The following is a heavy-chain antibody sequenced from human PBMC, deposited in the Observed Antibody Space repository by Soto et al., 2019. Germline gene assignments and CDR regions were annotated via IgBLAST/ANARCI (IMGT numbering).Heavy chain of an antibody. CDR3: AGQHYDFWSGYYTRGRFDP. V-gene: IGHV3-23*01. CDR1: GFTFSSYA. J-gene: IGHJ5*02. Sequence: EVQLLESGGGLVQPGGSLRLSCAASGFTFSSYAMSWVRQAPGKGLEWVSAISGSGGSTYYADSVKGRFTISRDNSKNTLYLQMNSLRAEDTAVYYCAGQHYDFWSGYYTRGRFDPWGQGTLVTVSS. CDR2: ISGSGGST. D-gene: IGHD3-3*01.